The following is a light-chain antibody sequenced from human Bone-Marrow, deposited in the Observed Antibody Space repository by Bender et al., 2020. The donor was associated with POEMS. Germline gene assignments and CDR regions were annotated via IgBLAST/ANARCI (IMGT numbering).Light chain of an antibody. CDR2: GST. V-gene: IGLV1-40*01. Sequence: QSVLTQPPSVSGAPGQRVTISCAGSSSDIGAGYGVHWYQQLPGTAPKLLIYGSTNRPSGVPDRFSGSKSGTSASLAITGLQAEDEADYYCATWDDSLSGRLFGPGTKVTVL. J-gene: IGLJ1*01. CDR3: ATWDDSLSGRL. CDR1: SSDIGAGYG.